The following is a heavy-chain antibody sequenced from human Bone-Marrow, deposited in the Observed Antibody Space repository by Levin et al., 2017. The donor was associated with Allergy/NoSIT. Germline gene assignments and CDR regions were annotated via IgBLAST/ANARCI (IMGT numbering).Heavy chain of an antibody. Sequence: SETLSLTCAVYGGSFSGYYWSWIRQPPGKGLEWIGEINHSGSTNYNPSLKSRVTISVDTSKNQFSLKLSSVTAADTAVYYCAREGGYYGSGSYYWFDPWGQGTLVTVSS. CDR1: GGSFSGYY. J-gene: IGHJ5*02. V-gene: IGHV4-34*01. CDR2: INHSGST. D-gene: IGHD3-10*01. CDR3: AREGGYYGSGSYYWFDP.